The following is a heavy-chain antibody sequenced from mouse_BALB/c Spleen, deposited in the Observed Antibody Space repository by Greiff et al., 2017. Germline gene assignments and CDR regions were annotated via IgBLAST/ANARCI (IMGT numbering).Heavy chain of an antibody. Sequence: QVQLQQSGAELVRPGASVKLSCKASGYTFTDYEMNWVKQTPGQGLEWIGAIHPGSGGTSYNQKFKGKATLTADKSSSTAYMELSSLTSEDSAVYCCTSYSRGWDRLAYWGQGTLVTVSA. CDR3: TSYSRGWDRLAY. CDR2: IHPGSGGT. D-gene: IGHD4-1*01. CDR1: GYTFTDYE. V-gene: IGHV1-15*01. J-gene: IGHJ3*01.